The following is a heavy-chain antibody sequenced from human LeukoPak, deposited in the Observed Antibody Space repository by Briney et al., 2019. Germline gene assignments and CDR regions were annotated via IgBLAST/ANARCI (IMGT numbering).Heavy chain of an antibody. Sequence: APVKVSCKASGYSFTTYNINWVRQAPGQGLEWMGWMSTNSANSGYAQKFLGRATMTGDSSMSTAYLELSSLRSEDTAVYYCARGGFIYGYSYFDYWGQGNLVTVSS. CDR1: GYSFTTYN. D-gene: IGHD5-18*01. CDR3: ARGGFIYGYSYFDY. J-gene: IGHJ4*02. V-gene: IGHV1-8*01. CDR2: MSTNSANS.